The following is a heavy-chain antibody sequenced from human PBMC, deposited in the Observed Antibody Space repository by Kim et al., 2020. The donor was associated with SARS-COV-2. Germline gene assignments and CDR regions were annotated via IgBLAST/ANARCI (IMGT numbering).Heavy chain of an antibody. V-gene: IGHV3-15*01. Sequence: GGSLRLSCAASGFTFTNAWMSWVRQAPGKGLEWVGRIKTKTDGGTSEYAAPVKGRFSISRDDSKNTLYLQMNSLKTEDTAVYYCTTNRGLETAHGFDIWGQGTMVTVSS. CDR2: IKTKTDGGTS. J-gene: IGHJ3*02. D-gene: IGHD1-1*01. CDR1: GFTFTNAW. CDR3: TTNRGLETAHGFDI.